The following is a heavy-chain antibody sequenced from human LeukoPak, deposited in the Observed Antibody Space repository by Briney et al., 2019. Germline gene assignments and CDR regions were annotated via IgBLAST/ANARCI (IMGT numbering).Heavy chain of an antibody. CDR1: GVSISSYY. CDR2: ILYNGNT. D-gene: IGHD3-16*02. J-gene: IGHJ4*02. CDR3: ATTLTFGGVIAPFY. V-gene: IGHV4-59*12. Sequence: SETLSLTCTVSGVSISSYYWGWIRQPPGKGLEFIGYILYNGNTNYNPSLESRVTISVDTSKNQFSLKLSSVTAADTAVYYCATTLTFGGVIAPFYWGQGTLVTVSS.